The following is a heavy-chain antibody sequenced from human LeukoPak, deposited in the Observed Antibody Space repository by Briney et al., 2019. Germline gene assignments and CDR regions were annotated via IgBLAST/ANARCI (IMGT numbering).Heavy chain of an antibody. Sequence: SETLSLTCTVSGGSISSGSYYWSWIRQPAGKGLEWIGRIYTSGSTNYNPSLKSRVTISVDTSKNQFSLKLSSVTAADTAVYYCARAEMIVGYYFDYWGQGTLVTVSS. V-gene: IGHV4-61*02. CDR2: IYTSGST. CDR1: GGSISSGSYY. J-gene: IGHJ4*02. D-gene: IGHD3-22*01. CDR3: ARAEMIVGYYFDY.